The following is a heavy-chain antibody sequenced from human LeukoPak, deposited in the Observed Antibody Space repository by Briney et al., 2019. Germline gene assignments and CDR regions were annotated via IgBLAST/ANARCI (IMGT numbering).Heavy chain of an antibody. Sequence: KPSETLSLTCTVSGGSISSSSYYWGWIRQPPGKGLEWIGSIYYSGSTYYNPSLKSRVTISVDTSKNQFALKLSSVTAADTAVYYCARATQTTLSPSRDSSGYYSFYWYFDLWGRGTLVTVSS. D-gene: IGHD3-22*01. J-gene: IGHJ2*01. V-gene: IGHV4-39*06. CDR1: GGSISSSSYY. CDR3: ARATQTTLSPSRDSSGYYSFYWYFDL. CDR2: IYYSGST.